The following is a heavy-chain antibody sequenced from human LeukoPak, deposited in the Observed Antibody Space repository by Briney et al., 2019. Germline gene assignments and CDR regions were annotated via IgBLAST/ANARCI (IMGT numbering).Heavy chain of an antibody. J-gene: IGHJ5*02. CDR1: GFTFTTYW. CDR3: AKEYPTWVGYNWVDP. Sequence: GGSLRLSCAASGFTFTTYWMHWVRQAPGKGLVWVSHINSDGSITSYADSVKGRFTISRDNSKNMLYLQMNSLRVDDTAVYYCAKEYPTWVGYNWVDPWGQGTLVTVSS. CDR2: INSDGSIT. V-gene: IGHV3-74*01. D-gene: IGHD1-26*01.